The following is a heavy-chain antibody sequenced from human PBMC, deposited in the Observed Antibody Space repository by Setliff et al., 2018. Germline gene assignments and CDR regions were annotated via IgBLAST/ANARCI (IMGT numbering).Heavy chain of an antibody. CDR1: GVSVASHY. CDR2: VDHSGST. J-gene: IGHJ5*02. CDR3: ARDYQGGWFDP. D-gene: IGHD3-16*01. V-gene: IGHV4-59*02. Sequence: SETLSLTCTVSGVSVASHYWSWIRQAPGTGLEWIGYVDHSGSTNFSPSLKSRGTISVDTSKTQVSLTLTSVTAADTAVYYCARDYQGGWFDPWGPGTLVTVSS.